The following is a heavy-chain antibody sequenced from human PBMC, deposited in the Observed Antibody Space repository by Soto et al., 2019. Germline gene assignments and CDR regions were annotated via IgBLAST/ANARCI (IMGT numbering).Heavy chain of an antibody. Sequence: QVRLQESGPGLVKSSQTLSLTCSVSGGAINSDYYYWGWVRQPPGKGLEWIGYMYSSGSTYSNPSLKSPVDMSVDTSQDHVSLSLISVTAADTAVYFCVRATDCATVDACHRYFDSWGQGIPVTVSS. V-gene: IGHV4-30-4*01. CDR3: VRATDCATVDACHRYFDS. CDR2: MYSSGST. D-gene: IGHD2-15*01. CDR1: GGAINSDYYY. J-gene: IGHJ4*02.